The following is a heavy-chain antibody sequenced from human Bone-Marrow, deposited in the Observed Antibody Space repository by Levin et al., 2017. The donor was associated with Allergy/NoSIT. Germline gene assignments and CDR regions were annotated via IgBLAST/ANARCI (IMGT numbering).Heavy chain of an antibody. CDR2: INFNGIT. J-gene: IGHJ4*02. D-gene: IGHD1-1*01. Sequence: SQTLSLTCAVNGESFSGSFWTWIRPSPGKGLEWIGQINFNGITTYNPSLKRRVIMSVDPTKRQFSLKLNFLTAADTAVYFCARGGEVPSQYYFDYWGQGTLVTVSS. CDR3: ARGGEVPSQYYFDY. CDR1: GESFSGSF. V-gene: IGHV4-34*01.